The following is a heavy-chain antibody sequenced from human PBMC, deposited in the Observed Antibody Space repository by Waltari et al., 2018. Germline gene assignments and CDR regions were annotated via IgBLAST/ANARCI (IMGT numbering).Heavy chain of an antibody. D-gene: IGHD3-10*02. Sequence: EVQLVESGGDWVQPGRSLRLSCAASGVTSHDYAMHWVRQPPGNGLRWISGIYWNSDKIDYADSVKGRFTTSRDNAKGSLYLQMNSLRAEDTALYYCTKDLSPGGADVWGQGTTVTVSS. CDR3: TKDLSPGGADV. CDR2: IYWNSDKI. CDR1: GVTSHDYA. V-gene: IGHV3-9*02. J-gene: IGHJ6*02.